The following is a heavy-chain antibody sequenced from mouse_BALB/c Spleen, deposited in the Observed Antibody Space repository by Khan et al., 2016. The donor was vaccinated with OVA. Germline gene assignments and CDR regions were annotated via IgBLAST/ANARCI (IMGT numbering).Heavy chain of an antibody. CDR3: ARAYYGNYREAMDY. V-gene: IGHV2-6-7*01. D-gene: IGHD2-10*01. Sequence: VQLKESGPGLVAPSQSLSITCTVSGFSLTGYGVNWGRQPPGKGLEGLGMIWGDGSTDYNSALKSRLSISKDNSKSQVFLKMNSMQTDDTTMYYCARAYYGNYREAMDYWGQGTSVTVSS. CDR1: GFSLTGYG. CDR2: IWGDGST. J-gene: IGHJ4*01.